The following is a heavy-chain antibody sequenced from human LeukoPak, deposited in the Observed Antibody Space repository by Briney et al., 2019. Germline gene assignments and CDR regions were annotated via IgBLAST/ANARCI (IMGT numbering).Heavy chain of an antibody. J-gene: IGHJ4*02. V-gene: IGHV3-20*04. D-gene: IGHD5-24*01. Sequence: PGGSLRLSCAASGFTFDDYGMSWFRQAPGKGLEWVSGINWNGGSTGYADSVKGRFTISRDNAKNSLYLQMNSLRAEDTALYYCARDKTPMATITSHYFDYWGQGTLVTVSS. CDR1: GFTFDDYG. CDR3: ARDKTPMATITSHYFDY. CDR2: INWNGGST.